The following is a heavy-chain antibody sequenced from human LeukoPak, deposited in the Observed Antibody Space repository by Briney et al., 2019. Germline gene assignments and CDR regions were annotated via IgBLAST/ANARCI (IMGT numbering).Heavy chain of an antibody. J-gene: IGHJ3*02. Sequence: SETLSLTCTISGVSISSSNSYWGWIRQPPGKGLEWIGYIYYSGSTNYNPSLKSRVTISVDTSKNQFSLKLSSVTAADTAVYYCASLSDSSPVDIWGQGTMVTVSS. CDR2: IYYSGST. V-gene: IGHV4-61*05. CDR1: GVSISSSNSY. CDR3: ASLSDSSPVDI. D-gene: IGHD3-22*01.